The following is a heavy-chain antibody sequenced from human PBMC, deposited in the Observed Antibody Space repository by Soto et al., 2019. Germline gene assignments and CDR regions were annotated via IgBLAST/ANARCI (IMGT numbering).Heavy chain of an antibody. CDR1: GGTFSSYA. V-gene: IGHV1-69*01. CDR2: IIPIFGTA. J-gene: IGHJ5*02. D-gene: IGHD6-25*01. CDR3: ASGGLAAADFAP. Sequence: QVQLVQSGAEVKKPGSSVKVSCKASGGTFSSYAISWVRQAPGQGLEWMGGIIPIFGTANYAQKFQGRVTLTGDDSTSTAYMGGSSRSSGDTAVYSCASGGLAAADFAPGGRGPLVPVSS.